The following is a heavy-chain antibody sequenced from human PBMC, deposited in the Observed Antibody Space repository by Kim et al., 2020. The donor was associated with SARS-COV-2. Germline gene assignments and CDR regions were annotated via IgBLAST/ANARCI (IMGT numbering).Heavy chain of an antibody. CDR1: GGSISSSSYY. CDR3: ARDREQWAPLVYFDY. D-gene: IGHD6-19*01. J-gene: IGHJ4*02. V-gene: IGHV4-39*07. Sequence: SETLSLTCTVSGGSISSSSYYWGWMRQPPGKGLEWIGSIYYSGSTYYNPSLKSRVTISVDTSKNQFSLKLSSVTAADTAVYYCARDREQWAPLVYFDYWGQGTLVTVSS. CDR2: IYYSGST.